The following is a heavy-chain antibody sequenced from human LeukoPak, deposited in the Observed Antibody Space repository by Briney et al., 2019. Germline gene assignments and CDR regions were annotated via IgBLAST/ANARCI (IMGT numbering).Heavy chain of an antibody. Sequence: GGSLRLSCAASGFRFNTYWMSWVRQAPGKGLEWVANIKEDGDEKYYADSVKGRFTISRDNGKNSLDLQMNSLRADDTAVYYCARDTLGEGEDANYAVYYFDYWGQGTVVTVSS. D-gene: IGHD4/OR15-4a*01. V-gene: IGHV3-7*01. CDR3: ARDTLGEGEDANYAVYYFDY. CDR1: GFRFNTYW. J-gene: IGHJ4*02. CDR2: IKEDGDEK.